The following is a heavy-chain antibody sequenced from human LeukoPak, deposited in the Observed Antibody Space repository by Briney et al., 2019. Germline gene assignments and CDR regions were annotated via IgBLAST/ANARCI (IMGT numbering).Heavy chain of an antibody. CDR1: GFTFSNYA. CDR2: ITGSGDST. Sequence: GGSLRLSCAASGFTFSNYAMSWVRQAPGQGLEWVAGITGSGDSTYYADSVKGRFTSSRDNAKNSLYLQMNSLRAEDTAVYYCARGHNPRSGRYYYGSGASYGMDVWGQGTTVTVSS. CDR3: ARGHNPRSGRYYYGSGASYGMDV. J-gene: IGHJ6*02. D-gene: IGHD3-10*01. V-gene: IGHV3-23*01.